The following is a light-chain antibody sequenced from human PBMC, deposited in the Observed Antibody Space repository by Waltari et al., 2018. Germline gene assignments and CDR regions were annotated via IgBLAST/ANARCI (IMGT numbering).Light chain of an antibody. J-gene: IGLJ2*01. Sequence: SYELTQPPSVSVSPGQTASITCSGDKLGDKYACWYQQKPGQSPVRLIYQDSKRPSGIPERFSGSHSGNTATLTIRGTQAMDEADYYCQAWDSSTVVFGGGTELTVL. V-gene: IGLV3-1*01. CDR2: QDS. CDR3: QAWDSSTVV. CDR1: KLGDKY.